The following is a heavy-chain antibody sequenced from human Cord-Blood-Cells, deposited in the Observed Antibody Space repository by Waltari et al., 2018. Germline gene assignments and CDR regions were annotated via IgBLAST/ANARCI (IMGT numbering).Heavy chain of an antibody. J-gene: IGHJ6*02. CDR2: ISAYNGNT. CDR1: GYNFTSYG. Sequence: QVQLVQSGAEVKKPGASVKVSCKASGYNFTSYGISWVRQAPGQGLEWMGWISAYNGNTNYAQKLQGRVTMTTDTSTSTAYMELRSLRSDDTAVYYCARTYSSSWYYYYYGMDVWGQGTTVTVSS. V-gene: IGHV1-18*01. CDR3: ARTYSSSWYYYYYGMDV. D-gene: IGHD6-13*01.